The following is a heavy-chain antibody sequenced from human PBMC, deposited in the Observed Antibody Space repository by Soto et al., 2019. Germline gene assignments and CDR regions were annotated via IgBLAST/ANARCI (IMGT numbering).Heavy chain of an antibody. CDR2: LIPVFDTP. Sequence: QVQPVQSGSEVKKPGSSVRVSCKTGSFYAVSWARQAPGQGLEWMGGLIPVFDTPSYAQKFQGRVTITADESKSTAYMELSSLRSEDTALYYCASTPVTGRYSYYGMDAWDQGIAVTVSS. D-gene: IGHD4-4*01. CDR1: SFYA. V-gene: IGHV1-69*01. CDR3: ASTPVTGRYSYYGMDA. J-gene: IGHJ6*02.